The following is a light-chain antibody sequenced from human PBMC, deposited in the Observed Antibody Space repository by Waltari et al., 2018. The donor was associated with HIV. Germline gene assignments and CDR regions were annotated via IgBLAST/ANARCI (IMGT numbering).Light chain of an antibody. CDR2: RNN. V-gene: IGLV1-47*01. J-gene: IGLJ2*01. Sequence: QSVLTQPPSASGTPGQRVTISCSGSRSNIGSKYVYWYQQLPGTAPKLLIDRNNQRPSGVPDRFSGANSGTSASLAISGLRSEDEADYHCTAWDDSLSGVVFGGGTKLTVL. CDR1: RSNIGSKY. CDR3: TAWDDSLSGVV.